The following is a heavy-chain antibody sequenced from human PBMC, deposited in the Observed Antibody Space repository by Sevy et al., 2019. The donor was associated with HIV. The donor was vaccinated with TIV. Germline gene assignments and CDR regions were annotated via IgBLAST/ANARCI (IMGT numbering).Heavy chain of an antibody. J-gene: IGHJ6*03. Sequence: GGSLRLSCAASGFTFSTYSMNWVRQAPGKGLEWVSCISSTSTYKYYADSLKGRFAISRDNAKNSLYLQMNSLRAEDTAVYYCARDPSGYDILTGYYYHYYMDVWGKGTTVTVSS. CDR3: ARDPSGYDILTGYYYHYYMDV. V-gene: IGHV3-21*01. CDR2: ISSTSTYK. CDR1: GFTFSTYS. D-gene: IGHD3-9*01.